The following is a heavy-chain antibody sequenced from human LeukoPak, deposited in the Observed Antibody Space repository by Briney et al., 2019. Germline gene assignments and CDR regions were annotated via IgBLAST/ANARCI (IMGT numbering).Heavy chain of an antibody. CDR1: GGSLTTSY. CDR3: ARLGVVVPYYFDY. CDR2: IYGSGSA. V-gene: IGHV4-59*01. Sequence: SETLSLTCTVSGGSLTTSYWSWVRQPPGKGLEWIGYIYGSGSAHYNPSLRSRVTISVDTSKKQFSLDLTSVTAADTALYYCARLGVVVPYYFDYWGLGTLVFVSS. D-gene: IGHD3-3*01. J-gene: IGHJ4*02.